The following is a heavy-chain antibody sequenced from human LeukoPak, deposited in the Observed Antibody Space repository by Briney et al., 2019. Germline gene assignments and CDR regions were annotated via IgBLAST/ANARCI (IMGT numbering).Heavy chain of an antibody. D-gene: IGHD6-13*01. Sequence: GGSLRLSCAASGFTLSSYPMNWVRQAPGKGLEWVSTFVRGSTYYADTVQGRFTISRDSSKNTLYLQMNSLRADDTALYFCTRAAPYGTSWYGKNDYWGQGTLVAVSS. J-gene: IGHJ4*02. V-gene: IGHV3-23*01. CDR2: FVRGST. CDR3: TRAAPYGTSWYGKNDY. CDR1: GFTLSSYP.